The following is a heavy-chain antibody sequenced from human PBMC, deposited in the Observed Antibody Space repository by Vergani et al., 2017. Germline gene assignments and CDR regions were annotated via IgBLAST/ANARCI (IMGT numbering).Heavy chain of an antibody. CDR1: GDSIISRSYY. CDR3: ASGKYYSDSTSHFRGRYFDV. J-gene: IGHJ2*01. Sequence: QVQLQESGPGLVKASETLSLTCTVSGDSIISRSYYWGWIRQPPGKGLEWIGSIYNSGNGDSSSSLKSRVTISADTSKNQCSLRLTSVTAADTAVYYCASGKYYSDSTSHFRGRYFDVWGRGTLVTVPS. D-gene: IGHD3-16*01. V-gene: IGHV4-39*01. CDR2: IYNSGNG.